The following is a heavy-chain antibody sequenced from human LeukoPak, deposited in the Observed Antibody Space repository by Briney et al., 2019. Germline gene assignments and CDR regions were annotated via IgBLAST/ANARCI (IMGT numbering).Heavy chain of an antibody. Sequence: ASVKVSCKASGGTFSSYAISWVRQAPGQGLEWMGGIIPIFGTANYAQKFQGRVTITTDESTSTAYMELSSLRSEDTAVYYCASAYYYGSRSYYQEKIYYFYMDVWGKGTTVTVSS. V-gene: IGHV1-69*05. D-gene: IGHD3-10*01. CDR1: GGTFSSYA. J-gene: IGHJ6*03. CDR3: ASAYYYGSRSYYQEKIYYFYMDV. CDR2: IIPIFGTA.